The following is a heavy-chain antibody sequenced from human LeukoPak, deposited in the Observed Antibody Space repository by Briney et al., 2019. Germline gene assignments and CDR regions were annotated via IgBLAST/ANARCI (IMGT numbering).Heavy chain of an antibody. V-gene: IGHV4-34*01. CDR1: GGSLRGYS. CDR2: ITPGGIA. D-gene: IGHD3-22*01. CDR3: ARSSRSLESSAYSYRY. J-gene: IGHJ4*02. Sequence: SETLSLTCAVNGGSLRGYSLNWIRQPPGKGLEWIGEITPGGIANSNPSLKSRVIMSVDTFKNQFSLKMTSLTAADTAVYYCARSSRSLESSAYSYRYWGQGNLVTVSP.